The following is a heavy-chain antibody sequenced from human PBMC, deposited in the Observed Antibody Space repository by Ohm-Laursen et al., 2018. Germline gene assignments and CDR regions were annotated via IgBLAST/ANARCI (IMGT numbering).Heavy chain of an antibody. Sequence: GPSESVSCPASGYFFTSYDINWVRQATGQGLEWLGWMNHNIGNTGYAQKFQGGVTMSRNTYISTAYKELSSLRSDDTTVYYCARDHGSSGSDYWGQGTLVTVSS. D-gene: IGHD3-22*01. V-gene: IGHV1-8*01. CDR3: ARDHGSSGSDY. CDR1: GYFFTSYD. CDR2: MNHNIGNT. J-gene: IGHJ4*02.